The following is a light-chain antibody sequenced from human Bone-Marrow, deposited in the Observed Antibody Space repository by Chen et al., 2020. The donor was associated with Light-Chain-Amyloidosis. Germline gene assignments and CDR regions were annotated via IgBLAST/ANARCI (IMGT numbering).Light chain of an antibody. Sequence: DIQMTQSPSTLSASIGDRVTITCRVSQSISDSLAWYQQKPGKAPKFLIYKASTLASGVPSRFIVSGSGPEFTLTITILQPDDFATYYCQQYKTYYAFGQGTKLEI. CDR2: KAS. CDR3: QQYKTYYA. J-gene: IGKJ2*01. CDR1: QSISDS. V-gene: IGKV1-5*03.